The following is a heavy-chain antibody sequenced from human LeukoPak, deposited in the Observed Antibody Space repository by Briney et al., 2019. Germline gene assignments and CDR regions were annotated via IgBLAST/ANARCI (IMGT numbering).Heavy chain of an antibody. D-gene: IGHD6-6*01. CDR1: GYCFNTYW. Sequence: GESLKISCKGSGYCFNTYWIGWVRQMPGKGLEWMGIIYPGDSDTRYSPSFQGQVTISADKSLSTAYLQWGSLKASDTAMYYCAREVRSSSPMDYWGQGTLVTVSS. V-gene: IGHV5-51*01. CDR2: IYPGDSDT. CDR3: AREVRSSSPMDY. J-gene: IGHJ4*02.